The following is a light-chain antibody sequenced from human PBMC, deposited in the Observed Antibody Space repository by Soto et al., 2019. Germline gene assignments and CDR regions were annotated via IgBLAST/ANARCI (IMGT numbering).Light chain of an antibody. Sequence: EIVLTQSPATLSLSPGERATLSCRASQSISSDLAWYQQKPGQAPRLLIYDASKRATGFPARFSGSGSGTDFTFTISSLEPEDFAVYYCQQRSNWPRTFGQGTKVEIK. CDR2: DAS. V-gene: IGKV3-11*01. CDR1: QSISSD. CDR3: QQRSNWPRT. J-gene: IGKJ2*01.